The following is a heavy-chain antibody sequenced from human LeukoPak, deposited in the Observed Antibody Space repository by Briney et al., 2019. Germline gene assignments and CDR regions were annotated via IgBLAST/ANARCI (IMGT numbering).Heavy chain of an antibody. V-gene: IGHV3-66*01. CDR2: IYSGGST. CDR1: GFTFSSYS. D-gene: IGHD2-2*01. CDR3: ARDPSGGTYQLLVNSFWFDP. J-gene: IGHJ5*02. Sequence: QAGGSLRLSCAASGFTFSSYSMNWVRQAPGKGLEWVSVIYSGGSTYYADSVKGRFTISRDNSKNTLYLQMNSLRAEDTAVYYCARDPSGGTYQLLVNSFWFDPWGQGTLVTVSS.